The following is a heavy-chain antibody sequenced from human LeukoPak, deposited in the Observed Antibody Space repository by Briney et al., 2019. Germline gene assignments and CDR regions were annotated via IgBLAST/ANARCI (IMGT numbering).Heavy chain of an antibody. D-gene: IGHD3-22*01. J-gene: IGHJ4*02. CDR2: MYYSGNT. Sequence: SETLSLTCTVSGGSFSSSSYYWGWIRQPPGKGLEWIGSMYYSGNTYYSPSVKSRVTMAVDTSKNQFSLKLTSATAADTAVYYCARPGYYYDSSGYYYRDYWGQGTLVTVSS. CDR1: GGSFSSSSYY. V-gene: IGHV4-39*01. CDR3: ARPGYYYDSSGYYYRDY.